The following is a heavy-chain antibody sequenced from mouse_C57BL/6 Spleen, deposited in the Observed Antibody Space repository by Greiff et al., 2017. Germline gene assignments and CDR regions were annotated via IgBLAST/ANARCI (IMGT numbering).Heavy chain of an antibody. J-gene: IGHJ3*01. CDR3: AKNLDDGNPWFAY. CDR2: IWRGGST. V-gene: IGHV2-5*01. D-gene: IGHD2-1*01. CDR1: GFSLTSYG. Sequence: VQLQQSGPGLVQPSQSLSITCTVSGFSLTSYGVHWVRQSPGKGLEWLGVIWRGGSTDYNAAFMSRLSITKDNSKSQVFFKMNSLQADDTAIYYCAKNLDDGNPWFAYWGQGTLVTVSA.